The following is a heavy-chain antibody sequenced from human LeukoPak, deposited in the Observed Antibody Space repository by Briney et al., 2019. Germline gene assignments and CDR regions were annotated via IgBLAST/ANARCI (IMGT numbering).Heavy chain of an antibody. D-gene: IGHD3-16*01. CDR1: GGTFSSYA. CDR2: IIPIFGTA. V-gene: IGHV1-69*13. CDR3: ARDYENGENWFDP. Sequence: SVKVSCKASGGTFSSYAISWVRQAPGQGLEWMGGIIPIFGTANYAQKFQGRVTITADESTSTAYMELSSLRSEDTAVYYCARDYENGENWFDPWGQGTLVTVSS. J-gene: IGHJ5*02.